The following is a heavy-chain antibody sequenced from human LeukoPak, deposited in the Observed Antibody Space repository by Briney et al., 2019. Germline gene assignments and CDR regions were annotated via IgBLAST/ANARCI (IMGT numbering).Heavy chain of an antibody. CDR1: GFTFSSYA. CDR2: ISGSGGST. V-gene: IGHV3-23*01. Sequence: GGSLRLSCAASGFTFSSYAMSWVRQAPGKGLEWVSAISGSGGSTYYADSVKGRFTISRDNSKNTLYLQMNSLRAEDTAVYYCAKVRLRYFDWLPENSYYFDYWGQGTLVTVSS. J-gene: IGHJ4*02. D-gene: IGHD3-9*01. CDR3: AKVRLRYFDWLPENSYYFDY.